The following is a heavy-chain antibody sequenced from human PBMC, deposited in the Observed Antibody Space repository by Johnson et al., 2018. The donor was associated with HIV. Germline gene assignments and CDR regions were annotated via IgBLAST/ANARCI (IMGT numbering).Heavy chain of an antibody. D-gene: IGHD1-26*01. CDR3: ARALVDDACDI. CDR1: GFTVSSNY. Sequence: VQLVESGGGLVQPGGSLRLSCAASGFTVSSNYMSWVRQAPGKGLEWVSVIYSGGSTYYADYVKGRFTISRDNSKNTLYLQMNSLSAEDTAVYYCARALVDDACDIWGQGTIVTVSS. CDR2: IYSGGST. V-gene: IGHV3-66*01. J-gene: IGHJ3*02.